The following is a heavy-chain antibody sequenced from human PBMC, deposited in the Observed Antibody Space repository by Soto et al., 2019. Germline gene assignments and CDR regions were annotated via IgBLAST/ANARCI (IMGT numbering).Heavy chain of an antibody. Sequence: EVQLLESGGVLVQPGGSLRLSCEASGFTFKSYAMSWVRQAPGRGLEWVSASSDTGETTHYADSVKGRFSTTRDNSKNSLYLQMNSLRAEDTAVYYCAKDKSDVLTSYYLSYFDYWGQGTLVTVSS. J-gene: IGHJ4*02. D-gene: IGHD3-9*01. CDR2: SSDTGETT. CDR3: AKDKSDVLTSYYLSYFDY. CDR1: GFTFKSYA. V-gene: IGHV3-23*01.